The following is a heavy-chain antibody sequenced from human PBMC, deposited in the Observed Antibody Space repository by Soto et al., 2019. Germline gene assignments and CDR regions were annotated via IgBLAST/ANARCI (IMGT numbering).Heavy chain of an antibody. J-gene: IGHJ4*02. CDR3: ARHEGGACDY. CDR1: GGSISSSSYY. CDR2: IYYSGST. V-gene: IGHV4-39*01. Sequence: SETLSLTCTVSGGSISSSSYYWGWIRQPPGKGLEWIGSIYYSGSTYYNPSLKSRVTISVDTSKNQFSLKLSSVTAADTAVYYCARHEGGACDYWGQGTLVTVSS. D-gene: IGHD2-21*02.